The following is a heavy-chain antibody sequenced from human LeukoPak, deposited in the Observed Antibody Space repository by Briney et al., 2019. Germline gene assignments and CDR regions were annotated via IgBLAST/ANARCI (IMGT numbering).Heavy chain of an antibody. D-gene: IGHD2-15*01. J-gene: IGHJ6*02. CDR1: GYTFTGYY. Sequence: ASVKVSCKASGYTFTGYYMHWVRQAPGQGLEWMGWINPNSGGTNYAQKFQGRVTMTRDTSISTAYMELSRLRSDDTAVYYCARVVVVAGGRKPYYYYGMDVWGQGTTVSV. CDR2: INPNSGGT. V-gene: IGHV1-2*02. CDR3: ARVVVVAGGRKPYYYYGMDV.